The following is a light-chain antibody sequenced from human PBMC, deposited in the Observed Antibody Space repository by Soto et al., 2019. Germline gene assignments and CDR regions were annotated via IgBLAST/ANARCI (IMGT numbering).Light chain of an antibody. CDR2: AAS. V-gene: IGKV1-39*01. J-gene: IGKJ4*01. Sequence: DIQMTQSPSSLSASVGDRVTITCRASQSITNYLNWYQQKPGKAPKLLIYAASSLQGGVPSRFSGSGSGTDFTLTITSLQPEDCATYYCQQSYHFPLTFGGGTKVEIK. CDR3: QQSYHFPLT. CDR1: QSITNY.